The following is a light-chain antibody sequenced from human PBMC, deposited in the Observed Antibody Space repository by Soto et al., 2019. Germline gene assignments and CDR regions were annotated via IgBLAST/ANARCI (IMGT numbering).Light chain of an antibody. CDR3: QSYDRSLSGDV. V-gene: IGLV1-40*01. J-gene: IGLJ1*01. CDR1: SSNIGAGYD. CDR2: ANS. Sequence: QSVLTQPPSVSGPPGQRVTISCTGSSSNIGAGYDVHWYQQLPGTAPKLLIYANSNRPSRVPDRCSASKSGTSASLAITGVLAADEAAYYYQSYDRSLSGDVFGTGTKLTVL.